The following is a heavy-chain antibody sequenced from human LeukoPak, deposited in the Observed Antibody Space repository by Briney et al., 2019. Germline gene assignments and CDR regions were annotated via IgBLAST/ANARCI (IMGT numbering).Heavy chain of an antibody. CDR2: IYYSGST. CDR3: ARIGWELLPIWYFDL. V-gene: IGHV4-59*08. Sequence: SETLSLTGTVSGGSISSYYWSWIRQPPGKGLEWIGYIYYSGSTNYNPSLKSQVTISVDTSKNQFSLKLSSVTAADTAVYYCARIGWELLPIWYFDLWGRGTLVTVSS. CDR1: GGSISSYY. D-gene: IGHD1-26*01. J-gene: IGHJ2*01.